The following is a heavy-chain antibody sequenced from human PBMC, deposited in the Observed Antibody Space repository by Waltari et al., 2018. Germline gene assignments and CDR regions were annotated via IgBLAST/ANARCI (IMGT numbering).Heavy chain of an antibody. J-gene: IGHJ4*02. CDR2: INPKSGGT. CDR3: ARRSCTGECYAPYVY. CDR1: GYTFTDYH. V-gene: IGHV1-2*04. Sequence: QVQLVQSGAEVTKPGASVKVSRKPSGYTFTDYHIPWVRQAPGKGLEWRGWINPKSGGTYYAQTFQGWVTMTRDTSTSTVYMELSSLKSDDTAVYYCARRSCTGECYAPYVYWGQGSLVTVSS. D-gene: IGHD2-8*02.